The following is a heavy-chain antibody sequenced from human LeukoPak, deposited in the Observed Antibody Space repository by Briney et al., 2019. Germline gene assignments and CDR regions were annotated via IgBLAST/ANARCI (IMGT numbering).Heavy chain of an antibody. J-gene: IGHJ4*01. V-gene: IGHV4-38-2*01. Sequence: SETLSLTCAVSGYSISSGYYWDWIRQPPGKGLEWIGSIFHTGSTYYNASLKSRLTISLDTSKNQFSLKLTSMTAADTAVYYCAAFSPNIPHMVPHWGHGTLVTVSS. D-gene: IGHD3-10*01. CDR1: GYSISSGYY. CDR2: IFHTGST. CDR3: AAFSPNIPHMVPH.